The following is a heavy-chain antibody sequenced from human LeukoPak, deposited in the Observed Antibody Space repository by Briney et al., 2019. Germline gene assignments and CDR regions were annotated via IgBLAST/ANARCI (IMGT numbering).Heavy chain of an antibody. Sequence: GGSLRLSCAASGFTFSSYSMNWVRQAPGKGLDWVSSISSSSSYIYYADSVKGRFTISRDNAKNSLYLQMNSLRAEDTAVYYCARQSVTTDLLFWFDPWGQGTLVTVSS. J-gene: IGHJ5*02. CDR3: ARQSVTTDLLFWFDP. CDR1: GFTFSSYS. D-gene: IGHD4-17*01. V-gene: IGHV3-21*01. CDR2: ISSSSSYI.